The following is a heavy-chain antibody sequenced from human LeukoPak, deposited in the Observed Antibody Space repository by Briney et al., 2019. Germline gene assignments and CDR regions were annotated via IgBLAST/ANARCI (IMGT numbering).Heavy chain of an antibody. Sequence: PSETLSLTCTVSGDSINNPSYYWGWIRQTPRKGLEYIGAIYYSGGTHYNPSLNSRVTMSVDASENRFSLKVTSVTAADTAVYYCVRTTVSKEGWFDPWGQGILVTVSS. V-gene: IGHV4-39*01. D-gene: IGHD4-4*01. CDR3: VRTTVSKEGWFDP. CDR2: IYYSGGT. J-gene: IGHJ5*02. CDR1: GDSINNPSYY.